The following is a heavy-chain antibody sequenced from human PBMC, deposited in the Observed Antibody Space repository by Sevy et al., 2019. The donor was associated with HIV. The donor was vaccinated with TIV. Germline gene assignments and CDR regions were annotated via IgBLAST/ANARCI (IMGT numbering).Heavy chain of an antibody. D-gene: IGHD3-3*01. Sequence: SETLSLTCAVYGGSFSGYYWIWIRQPPGKGLEWIGEINHSGSTNYNPSLKSRVTISVDTSKNQFSLKLSSVTAADTAVYYCARRRITIFGARYYYYGMDVWGQGTTVTVSS. CDR3: ARRRITIFGARYYYYGMDV. J-gene: IGHJ6*02. CDR1: GGSFSGYY. CDR2: INHSGST. V-gene: IGHV4-34*01.